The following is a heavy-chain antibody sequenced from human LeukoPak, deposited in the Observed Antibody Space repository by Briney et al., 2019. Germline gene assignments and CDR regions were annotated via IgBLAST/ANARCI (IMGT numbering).Heavy chain of an antibody. Sequence: ASVKVSCKASGYTFTGYYMHWVRQAPGQELEWMGWINPNSGVTNYAQKFQGRVTMTRDTSITTAYMELSRLQSDDTAVYYCAGSAAVAGSRPHFDFWGQGTLVTVSS. CDR3: AGSAAVAGSRPHFDF. V-gene: IGHV1-2*02. J-gene: IGHJ4*02. CDR1: GYTFTGYY. CDR2: INPNSGVT. D-gene: IGHD6-19*01.